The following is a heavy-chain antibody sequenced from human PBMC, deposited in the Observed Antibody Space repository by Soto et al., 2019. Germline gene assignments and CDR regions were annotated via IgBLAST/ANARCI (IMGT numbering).Heavy chain of an antibody. J-gene: IGHJ4*02. D-gene: IGHD2-8*01. CDR3: VASVFSFDY. CDR1: GFTFSTSA. CDR2: ISYDGTNE. Sequence: HVQLVESGGGVVQPGRSLRLSCAASGFTFSTSAMHWVRPAPGKALEWVAVISYDGTNEHYEDSVKGRFTVSRDNSRNTLSLQLISLRPEDTAMYYCVASVFSFDYWGEGSLVTVSS. V-gene: IGHV3-30*01.